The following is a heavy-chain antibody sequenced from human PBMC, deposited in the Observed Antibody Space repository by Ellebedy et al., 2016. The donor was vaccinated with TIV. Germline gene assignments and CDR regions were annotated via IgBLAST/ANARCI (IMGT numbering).Heavy chain of an antibody. D-gene: IGHD3-22*01. V-gene: IGHV4-34*01. CDR3: ARYVSYFDTVDQIDYFFDY. CDR2: INHSGST. CDR1: GGSFSGYY. J-gene: IGHJ4*02. Sequence: SETLSLTCAVNGGSFSGYYWTWIRQPPGKGLEWIGEINHSGSTNYNPSLQSRVTISLDASKNQFALKLTSVTAADTAVYYCARYVSYFDTVDQIDYFFDYWGQGALVTVSS.